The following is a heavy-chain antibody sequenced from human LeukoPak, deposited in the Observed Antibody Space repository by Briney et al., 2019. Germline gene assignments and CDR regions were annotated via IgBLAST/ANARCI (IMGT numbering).Heavy chain of an antibody. D-gene: IGHD3-22*01. J-gene: IGHJ4*02. CDR3: ARVGAYDSSGYYPPQDY. Sequence: WGSLRLSCAASGFTFSSYSINWVRQAPGKGLEWVSSISSSSSYIYYADSVKGRFTISRDNAKNSLYLQMNSLRAEDTAVYYCARVGAYDSSGYYPPQDYWGQGTLVTVSS. CDR2: ISSSSSYI. V-gene: IGHV3-21*01. CDR1: GFTFSSYS.